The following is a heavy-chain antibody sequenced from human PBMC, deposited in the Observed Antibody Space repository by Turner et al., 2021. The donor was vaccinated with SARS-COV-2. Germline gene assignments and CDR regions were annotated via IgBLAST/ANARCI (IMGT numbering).Heavy chain of an antibody. CDR1: RGSVSGGSYY. J-gene: IGHJ5*02. V-gene: IGHV4-39*01. CDR2: MQYSGSP. CDR3: VACGNTKCYSGGVDH. Sequence: QLQLQESGPGLVRSSETLSLTCILSRGSVSGGSYYWGWIRQSPGKCLEWIGTMQYSGSPYDNRANRSRVTLSVDPDRDKVSLDLMSVTATDAAVYWCVACGNTKCYSGGVDHWGQGARVAVSA. D-gene: IGHD2-15*01.